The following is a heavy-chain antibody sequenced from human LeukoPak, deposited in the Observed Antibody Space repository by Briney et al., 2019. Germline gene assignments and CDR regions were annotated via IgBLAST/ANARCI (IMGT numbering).Heavy chain of an antibody. D-gene: IGHD2-21*02. CDR2: IYYSGST. CDR1: GGSISSYY. J-gene: IGHJ4*02. Sequence: SETLSLTCTVSGGSISSYYWSWIRQPPGKGLEWIGYIYYSGSTNYNPSLKSRVTISVDTSRNQFSLKLSSVTAADTAVYYCARGDRQLFDYWGQGTLVTVSS. V-gene: IGHV4-59*01. CDR3: ARGDRQLFDY.